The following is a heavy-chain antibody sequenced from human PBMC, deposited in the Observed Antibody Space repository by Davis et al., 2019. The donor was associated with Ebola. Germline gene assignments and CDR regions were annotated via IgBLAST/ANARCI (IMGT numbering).Heavy chain of an antibody. D-gene: IGHD2-2*02. Sequence: PGGSLRLSCAASGFTFSSYGMHWVRQAPGKGLEWVAVISYDGSNKYYADSVKGRCTISRDNSRNTLFLQMNTLRAEDTAVYYCAKVTPEMVVPAAIRSYYYYYMDVWGKGTTVTVSS. J-gene: IGHJ6*03. CDR2: ISYDGSNK. V-gene: IGHV3-30*18. CDR1: GFTFSSYG. CDR3: AKVTPEMVVPAAIRSYYYYYMDV.